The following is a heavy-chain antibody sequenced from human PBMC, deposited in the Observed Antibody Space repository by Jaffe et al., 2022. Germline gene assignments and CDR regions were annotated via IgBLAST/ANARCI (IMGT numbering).Heavy chain of an antibody. D-gene: IGHD3-3*01. CDR1: GYSFTSYW. CDR3: ARRSTYYDFWSGYYTFDY. Sequence: EVQLVQSGAEVKKPGESLKISCKGSGYSFTSYWIGWVRQMPGKGLEWMGIIYPGDSDTRYSPSFQGQVTISADKSISTAYLQWSSLKASDTAMYYCARRSTYYDFWSGYYTFDYWGQGTLVTVSS. J-gene: IGHJ4*02. CDR2: IYPGDSDT. V-gene: IGHV5-51*03.